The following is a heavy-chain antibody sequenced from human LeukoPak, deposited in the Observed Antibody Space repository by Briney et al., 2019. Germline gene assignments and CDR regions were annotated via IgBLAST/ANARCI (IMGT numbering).Heavy chain of an antibody. V-gene: IGHV3-23*01. J-gene: IGHJ4*02. CDR1: GFTLRSYA. CDR3: AKDVGAKPFDY. Sequence: PGGSLRLSCAASGFTLRSYARSWVRQARGKGGEGVSAISGSGRSTYYADSVKGRFTISRDNSKTTLYLQMNSLRAEDTAVYYCAKDVGAKPFDYWGQGTLVTVSS. D-gene: IGHD1-26*01. CDR2: ISGSGRST.